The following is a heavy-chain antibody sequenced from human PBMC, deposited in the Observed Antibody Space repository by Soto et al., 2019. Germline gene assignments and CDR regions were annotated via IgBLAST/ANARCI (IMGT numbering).Heavy chain of an antibody. J-gene: IGHJ4*02. V-gene: IGHV5-51*01. CDR2: IYPGDSDT. CDR3: ARLGGIVDTGTWIQ. CDR1: GYRLSTYW. Sequence: PGESLKSSCKASGYRLSTYWIGCVRQRPGKGPEWMAIIYPGDSDTRENPSFQGQVTISADKSSNTVHLQWRSLKASDTAIYYCARLGGIVDTGTWIQWGQGTPVTVSS. D-gene: IGHD1-26*01.